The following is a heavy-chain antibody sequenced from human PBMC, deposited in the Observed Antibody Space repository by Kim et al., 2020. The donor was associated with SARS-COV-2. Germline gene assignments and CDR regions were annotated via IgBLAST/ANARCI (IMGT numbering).Heavy chain of an antibody. D-gene: IGHD1-1*01. V-gene: IGHV4-34*01. CDR3: ARGLERLPGAYGMDV. Sequence: SETLSLTCAVYGGSFSGYYWSWIRQPPGKGLEWIGEINHSGSTNYNPSLKSRVTISVDTSKNQFSLKLSSVTAADTAVYYCARGLERLPGAYGMDVWGQGTTVTVSS. J-gene: IGHJ6*02. CDR1: GGSFSGYY. CDR2: INHSGST.